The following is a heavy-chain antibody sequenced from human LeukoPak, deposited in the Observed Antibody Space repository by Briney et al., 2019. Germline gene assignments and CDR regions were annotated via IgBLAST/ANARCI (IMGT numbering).Heavy chain of an antibody. Sequence: GGSLMLSCAASGFSFSGSTMHWVRQAPGKGLEWAAVISYDGSNKYYADSVKGRFTISRDNSKNTLYLQMNSLRAEDTAVYYCAREASGDAYYFDYWGQGTLVTVSS. CDR1: GFSFSGST. J-gene: IGHJ4*02. CDR3: AREASGDAYYFDY. V-gene: IGHV3-30-3*01. CDR2: ISYDGSNK. D-gene: IGHD3-10*01.